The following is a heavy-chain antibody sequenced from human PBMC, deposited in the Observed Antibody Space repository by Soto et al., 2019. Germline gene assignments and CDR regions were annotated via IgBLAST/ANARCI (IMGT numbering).Heavy chain of an antibody. V-gene: IGHV4-34*01. CDR1: GGSFSGYY. D-gene: IGHD3-16*01. CDR2: INHSGST. J-gene: IGHJ4*02. Sequence: QVQLQQWGAGLLKPSETLSLTCAVYGGSFSGYYWSWIRQPPGKGLEWIGEINHSGSTNYNPSLKSRVTISVVTSKNQFSLKLSSVTAADAAVYYCARAPAYFSYMAWYYFDYWGQGTLVTVSS. CDR3: ARAPAYFSYMAWYYFDY.